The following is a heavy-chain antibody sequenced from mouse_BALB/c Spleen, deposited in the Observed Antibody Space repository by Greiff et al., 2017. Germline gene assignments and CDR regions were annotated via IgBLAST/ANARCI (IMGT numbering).Heavy chain of an antibody. J-gene: IGHJ2*01. CDR3: TRHYGNYVEY. V-gene: IGHV6-6*02. CDR2: IRLKSNNYAT. CDR1: GFTFSNYW. Sequence: DVMLVESGGGLVQPGGSMKLSCVASGFTFSNYWMNWVRQSPEKGLEWVAEIRLKSNNYATHYAESVKGRFTISRDDSKSSVYLQMNNLRAEDTGIYYCTRHYGNYVEYWGQGTTLTVSS. D-gene: IGHD2-1*01.